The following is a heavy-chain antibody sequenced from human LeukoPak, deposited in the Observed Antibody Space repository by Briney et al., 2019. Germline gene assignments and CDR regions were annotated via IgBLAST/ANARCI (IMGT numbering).Heavy chain of an antibody. CDR2: ISGSGGST. D-gene: IGHD2-2*01. CDR3: AKSGPYCSSTSCNYFDY. Sequence: GGSLRLSCAASGFTFSSYAMSWVRQAPGKGLEWVSAISGSGGSTYYADSVKGRFTISRDNSKNALFLQMNSLRAEDTAVYYCAKSGPYCSSTSCNYFDYWGQGTLVTVSS. CDR1: GFTFSSYA. J-gene: IGHJ4*02. V-gene: IGHV3-23*01.